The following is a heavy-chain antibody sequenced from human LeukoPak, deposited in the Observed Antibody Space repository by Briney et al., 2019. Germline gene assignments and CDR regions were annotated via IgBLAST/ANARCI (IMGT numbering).Heavy chain of an antibody. CDR3: ARGWGEKGRCRGGTCNNPQFDY. CDR1: GFTFSNYW. Sequence: GGSLRLSCAASGFTFSNYWMHWVRQAPGKGLMWVSRVDADGSTTRYADSVKGRFTISRDNADDLVYLQMNSLRVEDTAVYYCARGWGEKGRCRGGTCNNPQFDYWGQGILVTVSS. J-gene: IGHJ4*02. D-gene: IGHD2-15*01. CDR2: VDADGSTT. V-gene: IGHV3-74*01.